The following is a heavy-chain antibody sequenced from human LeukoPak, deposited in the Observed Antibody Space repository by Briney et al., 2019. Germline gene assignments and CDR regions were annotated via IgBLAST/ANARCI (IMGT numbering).Heavy chain of an antibody. V-gene: IGHV3-30*18. D-gene: IGHD3-22*01. CDR3: AKDSSGYYSPIDY. Sequence: GGSLRLSCAASGFTFSSYGMHWVRQAPGKGLEWVAVISYDGSNKYHVDSVKGRFTISRDNPKKTLYLQMNSLRAEDTAVYYCAKDSSGYYSPIDYWGQGTLVTVSS. CDR2: ISYDGSNK. CDR1: GFTFSSYG. J-gene: IGHJ4*02.